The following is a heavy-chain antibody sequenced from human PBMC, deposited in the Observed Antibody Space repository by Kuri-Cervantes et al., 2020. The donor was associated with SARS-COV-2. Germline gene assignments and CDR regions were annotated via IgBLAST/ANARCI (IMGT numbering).Heavy chain of an antibody. V-gene: IGHV3-9*01. D-gene: IGHD3-16*01. CDR1: GFTFSSYD. CDR3: ARDLYVYGMDV. CDR2: ISWNSGSI. J-gene: IGHJ6*02. Sequence: GGSLRLSCAASGFTFSSYDMHWVRQATGKGLEWVSGISWNSGSIGYADSVKGRFTISRDNAKNSLYLQMNSLRAEDTALYYCARDLYVYGMDVWGQGTTVTVSS.